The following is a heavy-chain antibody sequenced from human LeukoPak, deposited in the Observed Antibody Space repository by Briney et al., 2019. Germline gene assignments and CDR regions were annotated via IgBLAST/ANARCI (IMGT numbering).Heavy chain of an antibody. D-gene: IGHD2-21*01. CDR3: ARQALLWDSRGAVGYFDL. J-gene: IGHJ2*01. CDR2: IYYSGST. V-gene: IGHV4-61*08. Sequence: SETLSLTCTVSGGSISSGGYYWSWIRRPPGKGLEWIGYIYYSGSTNYNPSLKSRVTISVDTSKNQFSLKLSSVTAADTAVYYCARQALLWDSRGAVGYFDLWGRGALVTVSS. CDR1: GGSISSGGYY.